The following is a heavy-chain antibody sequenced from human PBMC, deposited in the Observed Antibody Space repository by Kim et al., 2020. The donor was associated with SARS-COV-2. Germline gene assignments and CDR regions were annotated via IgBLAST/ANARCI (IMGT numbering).Heavy chain of an antibody. Sequence: GGSLRLSCAASGFTFTSFAMSWVRQVPGKGLEWVSTISGSGVSTYYADSVKGRFTISRDNSKNTLYLQMNSLRDEDTAVYYCVSSTGYSSGWYGVYWGQGTLVTVSS. V-gene: IGHV3-23*01. D-gene: IGHD6-19*01. J-gene: IGHJ4*02. CDR2: ISGSGVST. CDR3: VSSTGYSSGWYGVY. CDR1: GFTFTSFA.